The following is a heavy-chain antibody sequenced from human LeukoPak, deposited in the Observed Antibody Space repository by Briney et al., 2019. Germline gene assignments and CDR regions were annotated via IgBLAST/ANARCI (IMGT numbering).Heavy chain of an antibody. Sequence: SETLSLTCAVYGGSFSGYYWSWIRQPPGKGLEWIGEINHSGSTNYNPSLKSRVTISVDTSKNRFSLKLSSVTAADTAVYYCARGGIAVAGTRFRYFQHWGQGTLVTVSS. D-gene: IGHD6-19*01. CDR3: ARGGIAVAGTRFRYFQH. V-gene: IGHV4-34*01. J-gene: IGHJ1*01. CDR1: GGSFSGYY. CDR2: INHSGST.